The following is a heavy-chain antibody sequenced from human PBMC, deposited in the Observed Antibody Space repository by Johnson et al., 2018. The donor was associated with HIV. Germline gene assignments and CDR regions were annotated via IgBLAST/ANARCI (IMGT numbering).Heavy chain of an antibody. CDR3: AKDRGIQWALPADAFDV. CDR2: ISDDGSNK. CDR1: GFTFSSYG. D-gene: IGHD6-13*01. J-gene: IGHJ3*01. V-gene: IGHV3-30*18. Sequence: QVQLVESGGGVVQPGRSLRLSCAASGFTFSSYGMHWVRQAPGMGLEWVAVISDDGSNKYYADSVKGRFTISRDNSKNALYLRMNSLRAEDTAVYYCAKDRGIQWALPADAFDVWGQGTMVTVSS.